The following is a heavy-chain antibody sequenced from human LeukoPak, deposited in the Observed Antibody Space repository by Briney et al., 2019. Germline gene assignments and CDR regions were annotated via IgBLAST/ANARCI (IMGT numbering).Heavy chain of an antibody. V-gene: IGHV3-23*01. CDR2: ISGDAVTS. CDR1: GFTFKNYA. D-gene: IGHD1-26*01. Sequence: GGSLRLSCAASGFTFKNYAMNWVRQSPGQGLEWVSTISGDAVTSWYADSVKGRFTVSRDNSKNIVFLQMNSLRDEDTAVYYCAKDQRWESPHYLDSWGQGTLVTVSS. J-gene: IGHJ4*02. CDR3: AKDQRWESPHYLDS.